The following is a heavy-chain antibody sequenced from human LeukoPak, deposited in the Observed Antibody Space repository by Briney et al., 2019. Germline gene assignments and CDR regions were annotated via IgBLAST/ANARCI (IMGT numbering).Heavy chain of an antibody. V-gene: IGHV3-48*01. CDR1: GFTYSSYS. Sequence: GGSLRLSCAASGFTYSSYSMNWVRQAPGKGLDWGSYISGSSSTIYYADSVKGRFTISRDNGKNTLYLQMNSLRAEDTAVYYCARGSTYYDSSGQVPFDYWGQGTLVTVSS. CDR3: ARGSTYYDSSGQVPFDY. CDR2: ISGSSSTI. J-gene: IGHJ4*02. D-gene: IGHD3-22*01.